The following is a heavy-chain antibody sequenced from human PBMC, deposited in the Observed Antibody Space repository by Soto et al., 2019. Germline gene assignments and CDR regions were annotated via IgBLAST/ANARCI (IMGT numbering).Heavy chain of an antibody. CDR2: ISGSSIYI. Sequence: LRLSCVASGFTFSNYNMNWVRQAPGKGLEWVSHISGSSIYIHYADSVRGRFTTSRDNAKNSVYLQMDSLRVEDTAVYYCAREGALKPFSSWGQGALVTVSS. V-gene: IGHV3-21*01. J-gene: IGHJ5*02. CDR3: AREGALKPFSS. CDR1: GFTFSNYN.